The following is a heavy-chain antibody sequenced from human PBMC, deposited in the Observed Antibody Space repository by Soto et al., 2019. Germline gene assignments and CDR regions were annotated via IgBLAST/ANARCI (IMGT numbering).Heavy chain of an antibody. D-gene: IGHD3-10*01. Sequence: SETLSLTCTVSGGSISSGDYYWSWIRQPPGKGLEWIGYIYYSGSTYYNPSLKSRVTISVDTSKNQFSLKLSSVTAADTAVYYCAREIRTPYGAFDIWGQGTIVTVSS. V-gene: IGHV4-30-4*01. J-gene: IGHJ3*02. CDR3: AREIRTPYGAFDI. CDR2: IYYSGST. CDR1: GGSISSGDYY.